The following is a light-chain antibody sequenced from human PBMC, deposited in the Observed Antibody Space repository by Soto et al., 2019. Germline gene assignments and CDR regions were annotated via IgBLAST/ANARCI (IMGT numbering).Light chain of an antibody. CDR2: DVT. CDR3: SSYTTSNTVV. J-gene: IGLJ2*01. Sequence: QSALTQPASVSESPGQSITLSCTGSSSDVAAHNFVSWYQHHPDKAPKLIIYDVTNRPSGVSNRFSGSKSGTTASLTISGLQAEDEADYYCSSYTTSNTVVFGGGTKLTVL. CDR1: SSDVAAHNF. V-gene: IGLV2-14*03.